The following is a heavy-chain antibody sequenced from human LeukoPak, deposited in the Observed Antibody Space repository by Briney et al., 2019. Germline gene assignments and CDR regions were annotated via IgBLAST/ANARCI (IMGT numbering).Heavy chain of an antibody. V-gene: IGHV3-7*01. CDR3: AKVMDRDIVATIRLGSQYYFDY. D-gene: IGHD5-12*01. CDR1: GFTFTTYW. CDR2: INQDGTEK. Sequence: GGSLRLSCAASGFTFTTYWMTWVRQAPGKGLEWVANINQDGTEKYYVDSVKGRFTISRDNAKNSLYLQMNSLRAEDTAVYYCAKVMDRDIVATIRLGSQYYFDYWGQGTLVTVSS. J-gene: IGHJ4*02.